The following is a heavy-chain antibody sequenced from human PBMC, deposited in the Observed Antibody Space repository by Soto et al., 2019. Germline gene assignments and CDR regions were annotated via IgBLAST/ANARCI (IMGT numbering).Heavy chain of an antibody. Sequence: QVQLLESGGGLVKPGGSLRLSCEVSGFSFSDYYVSWIRQAPGKGLEWISYISGAGSTIYYADSVKGRFTISRDNAKNSVHLQMNRLRADDTAVYYCARNGYCDATSCYSYYYYGMDVWGQGTTVTVSS. J-gene: IGHJ6*02. CDR1: GFSFSDYY. D-gene: IGHD2-2*02. CDR2: ISGAGSTI. CDR3: ARNGYCDATSCYSYYYYGMDV. V-gene: IGHV3-11*01.